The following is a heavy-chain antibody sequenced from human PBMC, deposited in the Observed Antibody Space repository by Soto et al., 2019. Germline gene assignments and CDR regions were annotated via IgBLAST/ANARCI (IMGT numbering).Heavy chain of an antibody. J-gene: IGHJ3*02. CDR1: AFTFHDYA. CDR3: AKGATTSCFSPFDM. V-gene: IGHV3-9*01. D-gene: IGHD2-2*01. CDR2: ISWDSGNI. Sequence: EVQLVESGGGLVQPGRSLRLSCAASAFTFHDYAMHWVRQVPGKGLELVSGISWDSGNIVYADSVKGRFTISRDNAKNSLYLQMNSLRTEDTAVYFCAKGATTSCFSPFDMWGPGTMVTVSS.